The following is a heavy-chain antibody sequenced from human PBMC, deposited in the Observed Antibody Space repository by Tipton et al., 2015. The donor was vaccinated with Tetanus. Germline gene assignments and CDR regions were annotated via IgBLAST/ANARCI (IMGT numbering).Heavy chain of an antibody. CDR2: IYPGDSDT. Sequence: QLVQSGGEVKKPGESLKISCKGSGYIFNNYWIGWVRQKPGKGLEWMGIIYPGDSDTRYRPSFQGQVTISVEKSINTAFLQWSSLKASDTSMFYCARAHCTDGVCNFDFWGQGALVTVAS. D-gene: IGHD2-8*01. V-gene: IGHV5-51*01. J-gene: IGHJ4*02. CDR3: ARAHCTDGVCNFDF. CDR1: GYIFNNYW.